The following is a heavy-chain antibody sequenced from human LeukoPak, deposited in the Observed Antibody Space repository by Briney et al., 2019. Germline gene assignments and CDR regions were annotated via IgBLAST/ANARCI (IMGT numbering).Heavy chain of an antibody. CDR1: GYTFTSYG. CDR2: ISAYNGNT. CDR3: ATALRFLGGMDV. V-gene: IGHV1-18*01. Sequence: ASVKVSCKASGYTFTSYGISWVQQAPGQGLEWMGWISAYNGNTNYAQKLQGRVTMTTDTSTSTAYMELRSLRSDDTAVYYCATALRFLGGMDVWGQGTTVTVSS. D-gene: IGHD3-3*01. J-gene: IGHJ6*02.